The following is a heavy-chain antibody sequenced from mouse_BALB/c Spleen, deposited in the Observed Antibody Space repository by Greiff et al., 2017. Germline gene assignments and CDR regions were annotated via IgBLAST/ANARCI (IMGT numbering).Heavy chain of an antibody. Sequence: QLQESGPELVKPGASVKMSCKASGYTFTSYVMHWVKQKPGQGLEWIGYINPYNDGTKYNEKFKGKATLTSDKSSSTAYMELSSLTSEDSAVYYCARRTTATVFAYWGQGTLVTVSA. CDR3: ARRTTATVFAY. D-gene: IGHD1-2*01. J-gene: IGHJ3*01. CDR2: INPYNDGT. CDR1: GYTFTSYV. V-gene: IGHV1-14*01.